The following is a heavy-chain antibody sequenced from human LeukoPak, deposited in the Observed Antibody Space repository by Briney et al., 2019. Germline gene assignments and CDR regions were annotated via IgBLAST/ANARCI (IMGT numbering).Heavy chain of an antibody. CDR1: GFTFSSYA. J-gene: IGHJ6*02. D-gene: IGHD6-19*01. CDR3: AREGQWLVPYYYYGMDV. Sequence: GRSLRLSCAASGFTFSSYAMHWVRQAPGKGLEWVAVISYDGSNKYYADSVKGRFTISRDNSKNTLYLQMNGLRAEDTAVYYCAREGQWLVPYYYYGMDVWGQGTTVTVSS. V-gene: IGHV3-30-3*01. CDR2: ISYDGSNK.